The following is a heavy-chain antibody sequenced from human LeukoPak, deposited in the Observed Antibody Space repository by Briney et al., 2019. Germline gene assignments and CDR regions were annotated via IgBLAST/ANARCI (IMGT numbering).Heavy chain of an antibody. D-gene: IGHD6-19*01. CDR3: ARDDSVVGTAYDY. J-gene: IGHJ4*02. V-gene: IGHV4-39*07. Sequence: SETLSLTCTVSGVSISSSSYYWGWIRQPPGKGLEWIGSIYYSGSTYYNPSLKSRVTISVDTSKNQFSLKLSSVTAADTAVYYCARDDSVVGTAYDYWGQGTLVTVSS. CDR2: IYYSGST. CDR1: GVSISSSSYY.